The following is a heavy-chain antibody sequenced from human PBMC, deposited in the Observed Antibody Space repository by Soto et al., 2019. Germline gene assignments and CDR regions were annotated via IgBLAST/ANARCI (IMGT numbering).Heavy chain of an antibody. CDR2: ISGSGGST. D-gene: IGHD3-22*01. CDR1: GFTFSSYA. J-gene: IGHJ6*02. CDR3: AANRGYNYYYGMDV. V-gene: IGHV3-23*01. Sequence: GGSLRLSCEASGFTFSSYAMSWVRQAPGKGLEWVSAISGSGGSTYYADSVKGRFTISRDNSKNTLYLQMNSLRAEDTAVYYCAANRGYNYYYGMDVWGQGTTVTVSS.